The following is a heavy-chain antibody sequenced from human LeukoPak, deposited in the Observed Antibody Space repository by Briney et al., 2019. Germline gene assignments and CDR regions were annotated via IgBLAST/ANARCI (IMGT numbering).Heavy chain of an antibody. CDR1: GYTFTGYY. V-gene: IGHV1-2*02. Sequence: ASVKASCKASGYTFTGYYMHWVRQAPGQGLEWMGWINPNSGGTNYAQKFQGRVTMTRDTSISTAYMELSRLRSDDTAVYYCARDQYSGSYYPPYFDYWGQGTLVTVSS. D-gene: IGHD1-26*01. CDR2: INPNSGGT. J-gene: IGHJ4*02. CDR3: ARDQYSGSYYPPYFDY.